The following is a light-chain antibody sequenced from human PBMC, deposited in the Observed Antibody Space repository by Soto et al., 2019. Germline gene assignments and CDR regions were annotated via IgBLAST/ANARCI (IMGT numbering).Light chain of an antibody. Sequence: DIHLTQSPACLSASIGDKVTITCRASEDISSHLAWYQQRPGKPPNLLIYSASTLQSGVPSRFSGSGSVTEFTLTISSLQPEDFATYFCQQINSYPVTFGGGTKVDIQ. J-gene: IGKJ4*01. CDR3: QQINSYPVT. CDR1: EDISSH. V-gene: IGKV1-9*01. CDR2: SAS.